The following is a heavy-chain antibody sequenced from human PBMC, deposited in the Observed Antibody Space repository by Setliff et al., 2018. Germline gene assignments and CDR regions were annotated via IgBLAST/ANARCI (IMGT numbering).Heavy chain of an antibody. CDR1: GYTFTSYY. D-gene: IGHD4-17*01. Sequence: GASVKVSCKASGYTFTSYYMHWVRQAPGQGLEWMGIINPSGGSTSYAQKFQGRVTMTRDTYISTAYMELSSLRSEDTAVYYCARIGGSTTVNLLGLFQTPPDAFDIWGQGTMVTVSS. CDR3: ARIGGSTTVNLLGLFQTPPDAFDI. J-gene: IGHJ3*02. CDR2: INPSGGST. V-gene: IGHV1-46*01.